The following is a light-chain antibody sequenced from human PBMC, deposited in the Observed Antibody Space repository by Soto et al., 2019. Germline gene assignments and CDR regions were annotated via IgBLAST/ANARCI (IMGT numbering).Light chain of an antibody. CDR2: NND. CDR1: SSNIGANP. CDR3: EAWDDSLYGAV. Sequence: QPLLTQPPSASGTPGQRVTISCSGSSSNIGANPINWYQQLPGTAPKLLIYNNDQRPSGVPDRFSASKSGTSASLAISGLQSEDEADYYCEAWDDSLYGAVLGGGTKLTIL. J-gene: IGLJ2*01. V-gene: IGLV1-44*01.